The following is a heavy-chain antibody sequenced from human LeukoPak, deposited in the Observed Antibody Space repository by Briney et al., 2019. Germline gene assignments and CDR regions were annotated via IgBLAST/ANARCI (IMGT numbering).Heavy chain of an antibody. CDR1: GFTFSSYA. CDR3: AKVLGYYGDFDY. V-gene: IGHV3-23*01. CDR2: ISNSGSST. Sequence: GGSLRLSCAASGFTFSSYAMSRVRQAPGKGLEWVSAISNSGSSTYYADSVKGRFTISRDNSQNTLYLHMNSLRAEDTAVYYCAKVLGYYGDFDYWGQGTLVTVSS. D-gene: IGHD3-22*01. J-gene: IGHJ4*02.